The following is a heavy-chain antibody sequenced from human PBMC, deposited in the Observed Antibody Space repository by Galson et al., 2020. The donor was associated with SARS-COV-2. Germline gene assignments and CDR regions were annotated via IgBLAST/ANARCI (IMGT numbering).Heavy chain of an antibody. J-gene: IGHJ5*02. V-gene: IGHV4-59*01. Sequence: SQTLSLTCTVSGASISSYYWSWIRQPPGKGLEWIGFVSYSGGANSNPSLKSRVTISVDTSKNQFSLKLTSVTTADTAVYYCASLNPDRTWGQGTLVTVSS. CDR3: ASLNPDRT. CDR2: VSYSGGA. CDR1: GASISSYY.